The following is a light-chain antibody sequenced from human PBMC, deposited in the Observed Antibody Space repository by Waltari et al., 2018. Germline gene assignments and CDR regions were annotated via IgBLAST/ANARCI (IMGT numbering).Light chain of an antibody. Sequence: SYVVTQPPSVSVAPGKTARITCGGNNIGTTSVHWYQQKPGQAPVVVIYYSRERPSGIPERFSGSNSGNTATLTISWVEVGDEADYHCQVLDSATDHVVFGGGTRLTVL. CDR2: YSR. CDR3: QVLDSATDHVV. V-gene: IGLV3-21*04. CDR1: NIGTTS. J-gene: IGLJ2*01.